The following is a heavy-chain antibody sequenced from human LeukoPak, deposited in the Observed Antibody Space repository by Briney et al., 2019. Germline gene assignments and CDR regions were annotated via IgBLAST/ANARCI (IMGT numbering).Heavy chain of an antibody. CDR3: ARADYGYYYYGMDV. CDR2: IKQDGSEK. CDR1: GFTVSSNY. Sequence: GGSLRLSCAASGFTVSSNYMSWVRQAPGKGLEWVANIKQDGSEKYYVDSVKGRFTISRDNAKNSLYLQMNSLRAEDTAVYYCARADYGYYYYGMDVWGQGTTVTVSS. D-gene: IGHD4-17*01. J-gene: IGHJ6*02. V-gene: IGHV3-7*04.